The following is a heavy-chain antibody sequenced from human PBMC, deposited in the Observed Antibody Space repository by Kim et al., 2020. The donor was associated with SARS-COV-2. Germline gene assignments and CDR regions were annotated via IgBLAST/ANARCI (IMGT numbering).Heavy chain of an antibody. V-gene: IGHV3-30-3*01. D-gene: IGHD5-12*01. Sequence: GGSLRLSCAASGFTFSCCSMRWVRQAPGKGLEWVSVISYDGRNTNYADSVKGRFTISRDNAKNTLYLQMNSLRSEDTALYYCARAPWPRRRGLEY. CDR1: GFTFSCCS. CDR2: ISYDGRNT. CDR3: ARAPWPRRRGLEY. J-gene: IGHJ1*01.